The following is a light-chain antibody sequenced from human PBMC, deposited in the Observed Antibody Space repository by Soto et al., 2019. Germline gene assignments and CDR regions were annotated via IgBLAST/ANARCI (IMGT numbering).Light chain of an antibody. CDR2: EAS. V-gene: IGKV1-5*03. J-gene: IGKJ3*01. CDR3: QQYTGYLLP. Sequence: DIQMTQSPSTLSASVGDRVTITCRASQSISGWLAWYQQQPGKAPKLLIYEASNLEPGVPSRFSGSGSGTEFSLTISSLQPDDSGTYYCQQYTGYLLPFGPGTKVDI. CDR1: QSISGW.